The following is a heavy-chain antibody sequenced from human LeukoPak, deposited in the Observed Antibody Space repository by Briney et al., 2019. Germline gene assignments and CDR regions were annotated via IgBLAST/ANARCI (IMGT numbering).Heavy chain of an antibody. V-gene: IGHV3-23*01. CDR1: GFTFSSYA. Sequence: GGSLRLSCAASGFTFSSYAMSWVRQAPGKGLEWVSAISGSGGSTYYADSVKGRFTISRDNSKNTLYLQMNSLRAEDTAVYYCAKAPYYDILTGYPDAFDIWGQGTMVTVSS. D-gene: IGHD3-9*01. J-gene: IGHJ3*02. CDR3: AKAPYYDILTGYPDAFDI. CDR2: ISGSGGST.